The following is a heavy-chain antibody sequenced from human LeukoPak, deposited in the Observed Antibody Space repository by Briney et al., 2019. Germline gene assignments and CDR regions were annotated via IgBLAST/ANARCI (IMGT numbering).Heavy chain of an antibody. Sequence: GRSLRLSCAASGFTFSSYGMHWVRRAPGKGLEWVAVISYDGSNKYYADSVKGRFTISRDNSKNTLYLQMNSLRAEDTAVYYCAKAWYQLPYFGYWGQGTLVAVSS. CDR2: ISYDGSNK. CDR3: AKAWYQLPYFGY. V-gene: IGHV3-30*18. J-gene: IGHJ4*02. CDR1: GFTFSSYG. D-gene: IGHD2-2*01.